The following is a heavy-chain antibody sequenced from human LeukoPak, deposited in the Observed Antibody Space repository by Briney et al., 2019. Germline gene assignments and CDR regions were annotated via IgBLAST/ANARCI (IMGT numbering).Heavy chain of an antibody. J-gene: IGHJ3*02. D-gene: IGHD6-13*01. V-gene: IGHV4-39*07. Sequence: SETLSLTCTVSGGSISSSSYYSGWIRQHPGKGLEWIGSIYYSGSTYYNPSLKSRVTISVDTSKNQFSLKLSSVTAADTAVYYCAREGSVAAAGTVAFDIWGQGTMVTVSS. CDR2: IYYSGST. CDR1: GGSISSSSYY. CDR3: AREGSVAAAGTVAFDI.